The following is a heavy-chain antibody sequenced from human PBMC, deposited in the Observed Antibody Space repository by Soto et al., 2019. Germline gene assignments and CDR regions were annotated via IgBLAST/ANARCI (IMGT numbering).Heavy chain of an antibody. CDR2: MSHSGGT. CDR3: ARVERGTVTTVVDAFDI. J-gene: IGHJ3*02. CDR1: GGFVSSGSYY. D-gene: IGHD1-1*01. Sequence: QVQLQQWGAGLLKPSETLSLTCAVYGGFVSSGSYYWSWIRQPPGKGLEWIGEMSHSGGTHFNPSLRCRVNISVESSKNQFSLNIYSVTAADTALYYCARVERGTVTTVVDAFDIWGPGTMVTVSS. V-gene: IGHV4-34*01.